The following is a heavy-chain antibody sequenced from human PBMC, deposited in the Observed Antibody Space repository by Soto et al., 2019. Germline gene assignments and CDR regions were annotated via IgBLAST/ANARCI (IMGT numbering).Heavy chain of an antibody. V-gene: IGHV3-15*07. D-gene: IGHD2-15*01. Sequence: VQLVESGGGFIYAGGSLRLSCAASGLTISNAWMNWVRQAPGKGLEWVGRIKTNTEGGTTDYAAAVKGRFTVSRDDSKNTLYLQLNSLKTEDTAVYYCTTGSVEGVWGQGTTVTVSS. CDR1: GLTISNAW. J-gene: IGHJ6*02. CDR2: IKTNTEGGTT. CDR3: TTGSVEGV.